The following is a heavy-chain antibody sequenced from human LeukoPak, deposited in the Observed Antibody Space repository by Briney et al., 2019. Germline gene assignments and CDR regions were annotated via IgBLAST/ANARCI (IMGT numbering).Heavy chain of an antibody. CDR3: ARGKCRAWRGGYNPCNWFDP. V-gene: IGHV4-34*01. D-gene: IGHD5-24*01. J-gene: IGHJ5*02. Sequence: SETLSLTCTVSGDSISSGDYYWSWIRQPPGKGLEWIGEINHSGSTNYNPSLKSRVTISVDTSKNQFSLKLSSVTAADTAVHYCARGKCRAWRGGYNPCNWFDPWGQGTLVTVSS. CDR1: GDSISSGDYY. CDR2: INHSGST.